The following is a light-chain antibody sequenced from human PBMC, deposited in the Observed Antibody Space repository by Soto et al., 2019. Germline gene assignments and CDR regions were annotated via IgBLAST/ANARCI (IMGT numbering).Light chain of an antibody. J-gene: IGLJ2*01. CDR2: DVS. V-gene: IGLV2-14*01. CDR3: RSYTSTSTYVL. CDR1: SSDVGGYNY. Sequence: QSVLTQPASVSGSPGQSITISCTGTSSDVGGYNYVSWYQQYPGKAPKLMIYDVSNRPSGVSNRFSGSKSGNTASLTISGLQAEDEADDYCRSYTSTSTYVLFGGGTKLTVL.